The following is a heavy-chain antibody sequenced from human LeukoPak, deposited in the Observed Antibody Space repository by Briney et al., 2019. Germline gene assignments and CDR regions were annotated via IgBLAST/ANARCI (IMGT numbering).Heavy chain of an antibody. V-gene: IGHV4-39*01. D-gene: IGHD3-10*01. Sequence: KPSETLSLTCTVSGGSFSSSSFYWGWIRQPPGKGLEWVGSIYYSGSTYYNPSLKGRVTISVDTSKIQFSLRVRSVTAADTAVYYCGKQFIPDYGSASSLEYWGQGTLVTVSS. CDR2: IYYSGST. J-gene: IGHJ4*02. CDR3: GKQFIPDYGSASSLEY. CDR1: GGSFSSSSFY.